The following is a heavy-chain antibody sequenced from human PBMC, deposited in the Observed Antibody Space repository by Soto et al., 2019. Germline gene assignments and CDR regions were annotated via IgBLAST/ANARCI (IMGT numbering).Heavy chain of an antibody. V-gene: IGHV3-49*03. Sequence: EVQLVESGGGLVQPGRSLRLSCTASGFTFGDYDMSWFRQAPGKGLEWVGCIRSQASGGTTEYAASVKGRFTLSRDDSKRIAYLQMNSRNTEESEVYYCTRHFSGSGGWGQGTLVTVSS. D-gene: IGHD2-15*01. J-gene: IGHJ4*02. CDR1: GFTFGDYD. CDR2: IRSQASGGTT. CDR3: TRHFSGSGG.